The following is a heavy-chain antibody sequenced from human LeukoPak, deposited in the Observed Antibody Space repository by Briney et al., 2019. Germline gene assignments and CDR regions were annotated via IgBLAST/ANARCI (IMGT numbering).Heavy chain of an antibody. Sequence: ASVKVSCKSSGYTFTSFGVSWVRQAPGQRLEWMGWINAGNGNTKYSQKFQGRVTITRDTSASTAYMELSSLRSEDTAVYYCARYAKAYYDFWSGYYGFDPWGQGTLVTVSS. CDR3: ARYAKAYYDFWSGYYGFDP. J-gene: IGHJ5*02. CDR1: GYTFTSFG. D-gene: IGHD3-3*01. V-gene: IGHV1-3*01. CDR2: INAGNGNT.